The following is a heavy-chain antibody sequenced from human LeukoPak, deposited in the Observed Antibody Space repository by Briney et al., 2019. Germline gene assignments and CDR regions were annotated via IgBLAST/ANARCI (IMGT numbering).Heavy chain of an antibody. V-gene: IGHV4-34*01. J-gene: IGHJ6*03. CDR3: ARVRSGYDYYYYYMDV. D-gene: IGHD3-3*01. CDR1: GGSFSGYY. Sequence: PSETLSLTCAVYGGSFSGYYWSWIRQPPGKGLDWIGEINHSGSTNYNPSLNSRVTISVDTSKNQFSLKLSSVTAADTAVYYCARVRSGYDYYYYYMDVWGKGTTVTVSS. CDR2: INHSGST.